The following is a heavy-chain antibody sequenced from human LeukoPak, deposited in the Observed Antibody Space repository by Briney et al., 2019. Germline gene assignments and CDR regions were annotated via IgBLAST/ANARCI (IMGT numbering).Heavy chain of an antibody. V-gene: IGHV1-69*13. J-gene: IGHJ4*02. CDR1: GGTFSSYA. D-gene: IGHD3/OR15-3a*01. CDR3: ARGRTGSTDFDY. Sequence: SVKASCKASGGTFSSYAISWVRQAPGQGLEWMGGIIPIFGTANYAQKFQGRVTITADESTSTTYMELSSLRSEDTAVYYCARGRTGSTDFDYWGQGTLVTVSS. CDR2: IIPIFGTA.